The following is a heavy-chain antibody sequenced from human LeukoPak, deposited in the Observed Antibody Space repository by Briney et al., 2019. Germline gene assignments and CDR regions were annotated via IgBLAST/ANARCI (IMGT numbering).Heavy chain of an antibody. Sequence: ASVKVSCKASGYTFTSYGISWVRQAPGQGLEWMGWISAHSGNTKYAQRLQGRVTMTTDTSTTTAYMELRSLRSDDTALYYCARDPTNTSGRYAFFDYWGQGTLVTVSS. CDR1: GYTFTSYG. CDR3: ARDPTNTSGRYAFFDY. J-gene: IGHJ4*02. D-gene: IGHD6-19*01. V-gene: IGHV1-18*01. CDR2: ISAHSGNT.